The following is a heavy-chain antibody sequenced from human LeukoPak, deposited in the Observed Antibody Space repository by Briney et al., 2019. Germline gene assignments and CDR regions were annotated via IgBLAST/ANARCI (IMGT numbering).Heavy chain of an antibody. CDR2: IYYSGST. J-gene: IGHJ3*01. Sequence: SETLSLTCTVSGGSVSNGNYYWSWIRQPPGKGLEWIGSIYYSGSTYYNSSLKNRVTVYVDTSKNQFSLKLSSVTAADTAVYHCATQFRGAIRGGAFDVWGQGTMVTVS. CDR1: GGSVSNGNYY. CDR3: ATQFRGAIRGGAFDV. D-gene: IGHD3-16*01. V-gene: IGHV4-39*01.